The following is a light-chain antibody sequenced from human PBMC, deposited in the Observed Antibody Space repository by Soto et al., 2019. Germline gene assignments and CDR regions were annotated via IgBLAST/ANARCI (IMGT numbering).Light chain of an antibody. Sequence: QSVLTQPASXSGSPGQSITISCTGTSRDVGAYNYVSWYQQHPGKAPKLMVYDVTNRPSGVSDRFSGSKSGNTASLTISGLQAEDEADYFCSSHSNITPYVFGTGTKVTVL. CDR3: SSHSNITPYV. CDR1: SRDVGAYNY. V-gene: IGLV2-14*01. J-gene: IGLJ1*01. CDR2: DVT.